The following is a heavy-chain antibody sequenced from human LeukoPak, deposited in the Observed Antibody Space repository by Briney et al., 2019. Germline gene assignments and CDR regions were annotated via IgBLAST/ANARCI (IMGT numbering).Heavy chain of an antibody. D-gene: IGHD3-10*01. Sequence: GAPVKVSCKASGYTFTSYYMHWVRQAPGQGLEWMGIINPSGGSTSYAQKFQGRVTMTRDTSTSTVYMELSSLRSEDTAVYYCARDMVRGVIPGYYFDYWGQGTLVTVSS. J-gene: IGHJ4*02. CDR1: GYTFTSYY. CDR2: INPSGGST. V-gene: IGHV1-46*01. CDR3: ARDMVRGVIPGYYFDY.